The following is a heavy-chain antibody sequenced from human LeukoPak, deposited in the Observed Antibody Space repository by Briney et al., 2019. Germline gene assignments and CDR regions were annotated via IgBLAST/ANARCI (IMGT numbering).Heavy chain of an antibody. D-gene: IGHD6-13*01. CDR3: AKDRAAKGDSSIAAEYFQH. CDR2: ISGSGGST. Sequence: PGGSLRLSCAASGFTFSSYAMSWVRQAPGKGLEWVSAISGSGGSTYYADSVKGRFTISRDNSKNTLYLQMNSLRAEDTAVYYCAKDRAAKGDSSIAAEYFQHWGQGTLVTVSS. V-gene: IGHV3-23*01. J-gene: IGHJ1*01. CDR1: GFTFSSYA.